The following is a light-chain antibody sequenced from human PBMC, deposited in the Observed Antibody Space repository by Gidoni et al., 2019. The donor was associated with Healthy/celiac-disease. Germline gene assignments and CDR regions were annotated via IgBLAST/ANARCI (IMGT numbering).Light chain of an antibody. Sequence: DIQITQSPSTLSASVGDRVTITCRASQSISSWLAWYQQKPGKAPKLLIYKASSLESGVPSRFSGSGSGTEFTLTISSLQPDDFATYYCQQYNSYSRTWTFGQGTKVEIK. CDR1: QSISSW. V-gene: IGKV1-5*03. J-gene: IGKJ1*01. CDR3: QQYNSYSRTWT. CDR2: KAS.